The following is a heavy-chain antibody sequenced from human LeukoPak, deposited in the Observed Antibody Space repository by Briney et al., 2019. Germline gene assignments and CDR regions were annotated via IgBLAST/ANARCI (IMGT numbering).Heavy chain of an antibody. CDR1: GFTLSEHW. CDR3: GREWAVDF. J-gene: IGHJ4*02. Sequence: GGSLRLSCAASGFTLSEHWMTWVRQAPGKGLECVAIIEQDGSEKYYVNSVKGRFTISRDNAKNSLYLQMNSLRVEDTAVYYCGREWAVDFWGQGTLVTVSS. CDR2: IEQDGSEK. V-gene: IGHV3-7*01.